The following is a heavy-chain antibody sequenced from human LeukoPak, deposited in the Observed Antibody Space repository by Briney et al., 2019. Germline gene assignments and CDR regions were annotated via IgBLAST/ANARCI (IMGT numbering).Heavy chain of an antibody. Sequence: SETLSLTCTVPGGSISSYYWSWIRQPPGKGLEWIGYISYSGRTNYNPSLKSRVTISVDTSKNKFSLRLSSVTAADTAVYYCARKTGDLYYFDYWGQGTLVTVSS. D-gene: IGHD7-27*01. CDR1: GGSISSYY. J-gene: IGHJ4*02. V-gene: IGHV4-59*01. CDR3: ARKTGDLYYFDY. CDR2: ISYSGRT.